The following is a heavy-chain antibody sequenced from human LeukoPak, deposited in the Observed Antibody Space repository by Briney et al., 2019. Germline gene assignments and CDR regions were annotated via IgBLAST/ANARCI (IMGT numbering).Heavy chain of an antibody. J-gene: IGHJ4*02. CDR2: IYYSGST. CDR1: GGSISSYY. D-gene: IGHD6-13*01. CDR3: AGKVIAAAGTEYFDY. Sequence: PSETLSLTCTVSGGSISSYYWGWIRQPPGKGLEWIGSIYYSGSTYYNPSLKSRVTISVDTSKNQFSLKLSSVTAADTAVYYCAGKVIAAAGTEYFDYWGQGTLVTVSS. V-gene: IGHV4-39*07.